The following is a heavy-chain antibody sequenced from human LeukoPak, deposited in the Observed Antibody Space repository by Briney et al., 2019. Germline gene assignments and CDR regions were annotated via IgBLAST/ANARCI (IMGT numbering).Heavy chain of an antibody. CDR1: GGSISSYY. CDR2: IYYSGST. CDR3: ARARFGSGSSYFDY. V-gene: IGHV4-59*01. J-gene: IGHJ4*02. Sequence: PSETLSLTCTVSGGSISSYYWSWIRQPPGKGLEWIGYIYYSGSTNYNPSLKSRVTISVDTSKNQFSLKLSSVTAADTAVYYCARARFGSGSSYFDYWGQGTLVIVSS. D-gene: IGHD1-26*01.